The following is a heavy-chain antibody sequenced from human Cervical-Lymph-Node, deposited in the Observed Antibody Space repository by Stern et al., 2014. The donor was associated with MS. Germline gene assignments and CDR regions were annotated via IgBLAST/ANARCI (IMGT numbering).Heavy chain of an antibody. CDR1: GGTFSTYG. Sequence: VQLEESGAEVKKPGSSVKVSCKASGGTFSTYGLSWVRQAPGQGLEWMGGIIPIFGTANYAQKFQGRVTITADESTNTAYMELSSLRSEDTAVYYCAREFNYDSSGYYFYYWGQGTLVTVSS. CDR2: IIPIFGTA. CDR3: AREFNYDSSGYYFYY. V-gene: IGHV1-69*01. D-gene: IGHD3-22*01. J-gene: IGHJ4*02.